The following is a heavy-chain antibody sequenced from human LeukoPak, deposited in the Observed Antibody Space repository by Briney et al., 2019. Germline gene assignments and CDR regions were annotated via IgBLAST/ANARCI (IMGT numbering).Heavy chain of an antibody. CDR1: GFTFSSYA. CDR3: AKSPVPYCSGGSCYGMDV. D-gene: IGHD2-15*01. J-gene: IGHJ6*02. Sequence: GGSLRLSCAASGFTFSSYAMSWVRQAPGKGLEWVSVISGSGGSTYYADSVKGRFTNSRDNSKNTLYLQMNSLRVEDTAGYYCAKSPVPYCSGGSCYGMDVWGQGTTVTVSS. CDR2: ISGSGGST. V-gene: IGHV3-23*01.